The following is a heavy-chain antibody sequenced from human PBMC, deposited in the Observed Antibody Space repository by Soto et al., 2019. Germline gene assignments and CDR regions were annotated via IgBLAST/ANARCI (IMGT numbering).Heavy chain of an antibody. CDR1: GGTFSSYA. J-gene: IGHJ2*01. D-gene: IGHD6-13*01. V-gene: IGHV1-69*01. Sequence: QVQLVQSGAEVKKPGSSVKVCCKASGGTFSSYAISWVRQAPGQGLEWMGGIIPIFGTANYAQKFQGRVMITADESPSTAYMGLSSLRSEDTAVYYCARTLAAHLVGWYFDLWCRGTLVTVSS. CDR2: IIPIFGTA. CDR3: ARTLAAHLVGWYFDL.